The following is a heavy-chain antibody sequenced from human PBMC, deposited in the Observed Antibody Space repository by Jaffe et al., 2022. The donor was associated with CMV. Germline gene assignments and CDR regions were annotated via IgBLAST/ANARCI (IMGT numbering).Heavy chain of an antibody. V-gene: IGHV4-4*02. D-gene: IGHD3-9*01. CDR1: GGSISSSNW. CDR2: IYHSGST. J-gene: IGHJ5*02. Sequence: QVQLQESGPGLVKPSGTLSLTCAVSGGSISSSNWWSWVRQPPGKGLEWIGEIYHSGSTNYNPSLKSRVTISVDKSKNQFSLKLSSVTAADTAVYYCARRKPLLRYFDWLEGWFDPWGQGTLVTVSS. CDR3: ARRKPLLRYFDWLEGWFDP.